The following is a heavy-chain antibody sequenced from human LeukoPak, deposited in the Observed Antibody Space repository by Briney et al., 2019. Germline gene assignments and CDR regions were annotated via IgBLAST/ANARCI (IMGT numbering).Heavy chain of an antibody. CDR3: AKEVTLIVVARSFFDY. CDR2: VNTGTGNT. Sequence: ASVKVSCKASGYTFSNYAIHWVRQASGQRPEWMGWVNTGTGNTRYSEKFQGRVTITRDTSANTVYMELTSLTSGDTAVYYCAKEVTLIVVARSFFDYWGQGTLVTVSS. V-gene: IGHV1-3*04. D-gene: IGHD3-22*01. CDR1: GYTFSNYA. J-gene: IGHJ4*02.